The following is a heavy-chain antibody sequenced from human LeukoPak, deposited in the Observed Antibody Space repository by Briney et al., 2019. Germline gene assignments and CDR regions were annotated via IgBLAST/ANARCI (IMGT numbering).Heavy chain of an antibody. CDR2: IYYSGST. CDR3: ARGLRYFAWLTLYYFDY. J-gene: IGHJ4*02. D-gene: IGHD3-9*01. Sequence: SETLSLTCAVSGGSISSSSYYWGWIRQPPGKGLEWIGSIYYSGSTYYNPSLKSRVTISVDTSKNQFSLKLSSVTAADTAVYYCARGLRYFAWLTLYYFDYWGQGTLVTVSS. CDR1: GGSISSSSYY. V-gene: IGHV4-39*01.